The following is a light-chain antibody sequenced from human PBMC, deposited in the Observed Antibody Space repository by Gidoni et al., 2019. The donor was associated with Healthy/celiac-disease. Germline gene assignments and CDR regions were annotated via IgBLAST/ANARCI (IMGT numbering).Light chain of an antibody. CDR3: QAWDSSTVV. V-gene: IGLV3-1*01. CDR1: KLGDKY. Sequence: SYELTQPPSVSVSPGHTASITCPGDKLGDKYACWYQQKPGQSPVLVIYQDSKRPSGIPERFSGSNSGNTATLNNSGTQAMDEADYYCQAWDSSTVVFGGGTKLTAL. CDR2: QDS. J-gene: IGLJ2*01.